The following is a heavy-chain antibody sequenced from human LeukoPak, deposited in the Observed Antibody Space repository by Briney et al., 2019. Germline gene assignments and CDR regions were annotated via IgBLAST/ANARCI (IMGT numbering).Heavy chain of an antibody. CDR2: ISYDGSNK. V-gene: IGHV3-30-3*01. J-gene: IGHJ4*02. D-gene: IGHD3-22*01. Sequence: PGRSLRLSCAASGFTFSSYAMHWVRQAPGKGLEWVAVISYDGSNKYYADSVKGRFTISRDNSKNTLYLQMNSLRAEDTAVYYCARDRYYYDSSGSLDYWGQGTLVTVSS. CDR1: GFTFSSYA. CDR3: ARDRYYYDSSGSLDY.